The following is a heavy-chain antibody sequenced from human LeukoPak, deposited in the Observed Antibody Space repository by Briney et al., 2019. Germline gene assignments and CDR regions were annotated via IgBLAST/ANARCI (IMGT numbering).Heavy chain of an antibody. CDR2: IKPEGSAQ. CDR3: ARPYGVGWSGLEH. V-gene: IGHV3-7*01. D-gene: IGHD6-19*01. CDR1: GFTFSSYW. Sequence: GGSLRLSCVVSGFTFSSYWMHWVRQAPGKGLEWVANIKPEGSAQYYADSVRGRFTISRDNAKNSVFLHMNSLRAEDTAVYHCARPYGVGWSGLEHWGRGTLVTVSS. J-gene: IGHJ4*02.